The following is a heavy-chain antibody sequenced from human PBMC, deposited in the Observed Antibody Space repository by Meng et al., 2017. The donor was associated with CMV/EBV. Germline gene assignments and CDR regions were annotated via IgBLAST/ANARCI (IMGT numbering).Heavy chain of an antibody. Sequence: GSFSGYYWSWIRQPPGKGLELIGEINHSGSTNYNPSLKSRVTISVDTSKNQFSLKLSSVTAADTAVYYCASLNYCSSTSCSRRFDYWGQGTLVTVSS. CDR1: GSFSGYY. V-gene: IGHV4-34*01. J-gene: IGHJ4*02. D-gene: IGHD2-2*01. CDR2: INHSGST. CDR3: ASLNYCSSTSCSRRFDY.